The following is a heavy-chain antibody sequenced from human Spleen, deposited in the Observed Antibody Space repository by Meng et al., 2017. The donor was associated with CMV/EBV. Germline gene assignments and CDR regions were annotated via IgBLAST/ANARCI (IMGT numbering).Heavy chain of an antibody. J-gene: IGHJ4*02. V-gene: IGHV3-30*19. CDR2: VIYDGSNT. Sequence: GESLKISCAASGFTFDNYGMHWVRQTPGKGLEWVASVIYDGSNTYYRDSVKGRFTISRDNSKNTVFLQMNSLRPEDTALYYCARGGGGWLQLDYWGQGTLVTVS. CDR1: GFTFDNYG. CDR3: ARGGGGWLQLDY. D-gene: IGHD5-24*01.